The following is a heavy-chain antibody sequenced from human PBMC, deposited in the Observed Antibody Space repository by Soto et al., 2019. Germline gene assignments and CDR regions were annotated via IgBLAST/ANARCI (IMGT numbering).Heavy chain of an antibody. J-gene: IGHJ4*02. CDR1: GFTFSNYW. Sequence: AQLVESGGGLVQRGGSLRLSCAASGFTFSNYWMHWVRQVPGQGPVWVSRLNRDGSRTDYADSVRGRFTIFRDNARNTLYLQMNSLRAEDTAMYYCARDLGGAGSYWGQGTLVTVSS. CDR3: ARDLGGAGSY. CDR2: LNRDGSRT. V-gene: IGHV3-74*01. D-gene: IGHD1-26*01.